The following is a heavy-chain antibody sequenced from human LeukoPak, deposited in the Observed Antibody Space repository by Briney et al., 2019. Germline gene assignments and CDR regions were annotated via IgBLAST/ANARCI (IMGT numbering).Heavy chain of an antibody. V-gene: IGHV3-30*18. CDR1: GFTFSSYG. CDR3: AKGRYESSGFNWAA. CDR2: ISYDGSNK. D-gene: IGHD3-22*01. J-gene: IGHJ4*02. Sequence: PGGSLRLSCAASGFTFSSYGMHWVRQAPGKGLEWVAVISYDGSNKYYADSVKGRLTISRDNSKNTLYLQMNSLRAEDTAVYYCAKGRYESSGFNWAAWGQGTLVTVSS.